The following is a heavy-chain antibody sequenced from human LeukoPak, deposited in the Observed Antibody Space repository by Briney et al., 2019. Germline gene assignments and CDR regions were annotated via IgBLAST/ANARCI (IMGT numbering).Heavy chain of an antibody. CDR1: GFSSSRYY. V-gene: IGHV3-11*01. D-gene: IGHD1-26*01. CDR3: TRAVGLGPGAHFDQ. CDR2: IPTSGISV. Sequence: GGSLRLSCAASGFSSSRYYMSWVHQTPGKALEWISYIPTSGISVQYADSVRGRFTASRDDAKNSLHLQMDSLRVEDTAVYYCTRAVGLGPGAHFDQWGQGALVIVSS. J-gene: IGHJ4*02.